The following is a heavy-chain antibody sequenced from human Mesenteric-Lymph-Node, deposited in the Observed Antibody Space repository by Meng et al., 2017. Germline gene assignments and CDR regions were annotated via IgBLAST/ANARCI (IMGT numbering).Heavy chain of an antibody. J-gene: IGHJ6*02. V-gene: IGHV3-30*04. Sequence: GESLKISCAASGFTFSSYAMHWVRQAPGKGLEWVAVISYDGSNKYYADSVKGRFTISRDNSKNTLYLQMNSLRAEDTAVYYCARERVLWQIYYYYYGMDVWGQGTTVTVSS. CDR1: GFTFSSYA. D-gene: IGHD3-10*01. CDR3: ARERVLWQIYYYYYGMDV. CDR2: ISYDGSNK.